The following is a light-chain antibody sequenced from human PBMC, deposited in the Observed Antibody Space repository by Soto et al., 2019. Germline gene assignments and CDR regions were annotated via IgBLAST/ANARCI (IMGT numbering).Light chain of an antibody. CDR3: QQYGSSRT. Sequence: EIVLTQSPGTLSLSPGERATLSCRASQSVSSSYLAWYQQKPGQAPRLLIYGASSRATGIPDRFSGSGSGTDFTRTISRLEPEDFAVYYCQQYGSSRTFGQGTKVEIK. CDR1: QSVSSSY. CDR2: GAS. J-gene: IGKJ1*01. V-gene: IGKV3-20*01.